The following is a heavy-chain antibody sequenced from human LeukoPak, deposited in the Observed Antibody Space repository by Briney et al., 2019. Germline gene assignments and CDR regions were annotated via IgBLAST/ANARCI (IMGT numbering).Heavy chain of an antibody. CDR2: IYYSGST. CDR1: GGSISSSSYY. J-gene: IGHJ6*03. D-gene: IGHD2-15*01. Sequence: SETLSLTCTVSGGSISSSSYYWGWIRQPPGKGLEWIGSIYYSGSTYYNPSLKSRVTISVDTSKNRFSLKLSSVTAADTAVYYCASVPYGSLYYYYYMDVWGKGTTVTISS. CDR3: ASVPYGSLYYYYYMDV. V-gene: IGHV4-39*01.